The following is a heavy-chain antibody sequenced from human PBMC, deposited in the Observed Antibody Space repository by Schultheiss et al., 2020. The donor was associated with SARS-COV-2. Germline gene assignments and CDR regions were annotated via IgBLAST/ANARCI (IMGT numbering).Heavy chain of an antibody. CDR3: ARACGSCYYYYMDV. D-gene: IGHD2-15*01. Sequence: GGSLRLSCAASGFTFSDYYMNWVRQAPGKGLEWVSSISSSSSYIYYADSVKGRFTISRDNAKNSLYLQMNSLRAEDTAVYYCARACGSCYYYYMDVWGKGTTVTVSS. CDR1: GFTFSDYY. J-gene: IGHJ6*03. V-gene: IGHV3-21*01. CDR2: ISSSSSYI.